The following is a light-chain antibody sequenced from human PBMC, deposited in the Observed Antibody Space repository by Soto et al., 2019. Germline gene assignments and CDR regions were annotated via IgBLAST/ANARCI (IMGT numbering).Light chain of an antibody. V-gene: IGLV6-57*04. Sequence: NFMLSQPHSVSESPGKTVTISCTRSSGSIASSSVQWYQQRPGSAPTTVIYEDNQRPSGVPDRFSGSIDTSSNSASLTISGLKTEDEADYYCQSYDSSSPVVFGGGTKVTV. CDR1: SGSIASSS. J-gene: IGLJ2*01. CDR3: QSYDSSSPVV. CDR2: EDN.